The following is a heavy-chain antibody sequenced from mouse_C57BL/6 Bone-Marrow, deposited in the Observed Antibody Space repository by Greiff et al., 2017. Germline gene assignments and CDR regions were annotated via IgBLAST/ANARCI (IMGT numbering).Heavy chain of an antibody. Sequence: QVQLQQPGAELVMPGASVKLSCKASGYTFTSYWMHWVKQRPGQGLEWIGEIDPSDSYTNYNQKFKGKSTLTVDKSSSTAYMKLSSLTSEDSAVYYCARRYYYGSSPYWYFDVWGTGTTVTVSS. V-gene: IGHV1-69*01. CDR2: IDPSDSYT. J-gene: IGHJ1*03. CDR1: GYTFTSYW. D-gene: IGHD1-1*01. CDR3: ARRYYYGSSPYWYFDV.